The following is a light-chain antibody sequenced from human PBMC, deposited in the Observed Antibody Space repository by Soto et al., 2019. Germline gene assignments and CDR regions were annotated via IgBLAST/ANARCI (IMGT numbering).Light chain of an antibody. V-gene: IGKV1-27*01. J-gene: IGKJ1*01. CDR2: AAS. Sequence: DIQMTQSPSSLSASVGDRVTITCRASQGISNYLAWYQQKPGKVPKLLIYAASTLQSGVPSRFSGSGSGTYFTLTISSLQIEGVATYYCQKYNSAPWTFSQRTKVEIK. CDR3: QKYNSAPWT. CDR1: QGISNY.